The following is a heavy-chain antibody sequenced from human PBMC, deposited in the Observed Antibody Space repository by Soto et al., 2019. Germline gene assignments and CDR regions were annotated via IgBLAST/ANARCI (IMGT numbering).Heavy chain of an antibody. J-gene: IGHJ6*03. V-gene: IGHV3-30*18. CDR1: GFTFSSYA. Sequence: GGSLRLSCAASGFTFSSYAMSWVRQAPGKGLEWVAVISYDGSNKYYADSVKGRFTISRDNSKNTLYLQMNSLRAEDTAVYYCAKDDTRYYYYYMDVWGKGTTVTVSS. CDR2: ISYDGSNK. CDR3: AKDDTRYYYYYMDV.